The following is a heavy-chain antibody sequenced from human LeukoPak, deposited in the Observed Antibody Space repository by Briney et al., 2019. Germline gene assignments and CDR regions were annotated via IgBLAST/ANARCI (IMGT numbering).Heavy chain of an antibody. D-gene: IGHD6-6*01. CDR1: GFTFNDYN. CDR2: MSSSTTYT. V-gene: IGHV3-21*04. CDR3: ARGYSSSFAY. Sequence: PGGSLRLSCAASGFTFNDYNMNWVRQAPGKGLEWVSSMSSSTTYTYYAKSVRGRFTISRDDAKNSLYLQMNSLRAEDTALYYCARGYSSSFAYWGQGTLVTVSS. J-gene: IGHJ4*02.